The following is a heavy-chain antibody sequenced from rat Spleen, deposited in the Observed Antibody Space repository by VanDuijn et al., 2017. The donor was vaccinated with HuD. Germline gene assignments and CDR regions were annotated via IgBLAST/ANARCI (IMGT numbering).Heavy chain of an antibody. CDR1: GFTFSSYD. Sequence: EVQLVESGGGLVQPGRSLKLSCVASGFTFSSYDMAWVRQAPTKGLEWVASISPSGVTYYRDSVKGRFTVSRENAKSTLYLQMDSLQTEDTAMYFCARSAKYYYDGSYYYVHLDYWGQGVMVTVSS. D-gene: IGHD1-12*02. V-gene: IGHV5-25*01. CDR2: ISPSGVT. J-gene: IGHJ2*01. CDR3: ARSAKYYYDGSYYYVHLDY.